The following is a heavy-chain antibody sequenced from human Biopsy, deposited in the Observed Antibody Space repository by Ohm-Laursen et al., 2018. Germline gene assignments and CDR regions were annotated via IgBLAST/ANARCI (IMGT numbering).Heavy chain of an antibody. CDR1: GDSISSYY. Sequence: SQTLSLTCTVSGDSISSYYWSWIRQPPGKGLQWIGYVYYTGSTDYNPSPQSRVTISVDTSKNHFSLRLRSVTPADTAICYCARDRGYYSDRTVPGYFDLWGRGTLVTVSS. D-gene: IGHD3-22*01. CDR2: VYYTGST. J-gene: IGHJ2*01. V-gene: IGHV4-59*01. CDR3: ARDRGYYSDRTVPGYFDL.